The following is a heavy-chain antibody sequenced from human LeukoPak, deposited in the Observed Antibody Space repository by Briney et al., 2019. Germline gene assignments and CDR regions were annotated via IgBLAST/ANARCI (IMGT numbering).Heavy chain of an antibody. V-gene: IGHV1-69*13. CDR1: GGTFSSYA. CDR3: ARERKTSCSSTSCYVYFYYYMDV. CDR2: IIPIFGTA. Sequence: ASVKVSCKASGGTFSSYAISWVRQAPGQRLEWMGGIIPIFGTANYAQKFQGRVTITADESTSTAYMELSSLRSEDTAVYYCARERKTSCSSTSCYVYFYYYMDVWGKGTTVTISS. J-gene: IGHJ6*03. D-gene: IGHD2-2*01.